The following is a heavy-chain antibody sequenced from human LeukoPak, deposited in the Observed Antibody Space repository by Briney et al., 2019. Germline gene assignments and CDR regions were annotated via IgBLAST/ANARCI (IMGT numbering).Heavy chain of an antibody. CDR2: ISADGSVT. J-gene: IGHJ5*02. CDR3: ATAGGDGSRMGFDP. V-gene: IGHV3-74*01. Sequence: GGSLRLSCADSGFTFSWYWMHWVRQTPGKGLVWVSCISADGSVTRYADSVKGRFTISRDNTKSTLYLQMHSLRAEDTAVYYCATAGGDGSRMGFDPWGQGTLVTVSS. D-gene: IGHD2-15*01. CDR1: GFTFSWYW.